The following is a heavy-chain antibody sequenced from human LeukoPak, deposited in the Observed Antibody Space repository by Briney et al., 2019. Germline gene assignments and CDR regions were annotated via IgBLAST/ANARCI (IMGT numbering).Heavy chain of an antibody. CDR1: GFTFSNYA. Sequence: GGSLRLSCAASGFTFSNYAMHWVRQAPGKGLEWVAVIWYDGSNKYYADSVKGRFTISRDNSKNTLYLQMNSLRAEDTAVYYCARDRPYCSSTSCYYFDYWGQGTLVTVSS. CDR3: ARDRPYCSSTSCYYFDY. CDR2: IWYDGSNK. D-gene: IGHD2-2*01. V-gene: IGHV3-33*01. J-gene: IGHJ4*02.